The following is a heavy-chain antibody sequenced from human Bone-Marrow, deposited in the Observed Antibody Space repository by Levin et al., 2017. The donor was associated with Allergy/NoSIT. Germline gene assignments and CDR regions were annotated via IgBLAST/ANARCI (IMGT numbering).Heavy chain of an antibody. CDR3: TRDRGEWGQFYFDY. V-gene: IGHV3-33*01. Sequence: RGESLKISCAASGFTFSAFGMHWVRQAPGRGLEWVAVISYDGGHKFYADSVKGRFTISRDNSKNTHYLQMNSLRAEDTAVYYCTRDRGEWGQFYFDYWGQGILVTVSS. D-gene: IGHD1-26*01. J-gene: IGHJ4*02. CDR1: GFTFSAFG. CDR2: ISYDGGHK.